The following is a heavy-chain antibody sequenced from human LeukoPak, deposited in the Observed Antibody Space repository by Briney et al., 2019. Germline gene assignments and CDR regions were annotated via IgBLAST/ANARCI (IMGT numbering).Heavy chain of an antibody. V-gene: IGHV1-2*02. D-gene: IGHD2-21*02. CDR1: GYTFTGYY. CDR3: ARGGGPIVVVTADADY. Sequence: ASVKVSCKASGYTFTGYYMHWVRQAPGQGLEWMGWINPNSGGTNYAQKFQGRVSMTRDTSISTAYMELSRLRSDDTAVYYCARGGGPIVVVTADADYWGQGTLVTVSS. J-gene: IGHJ4*02. CDR2: INPNSGGT.